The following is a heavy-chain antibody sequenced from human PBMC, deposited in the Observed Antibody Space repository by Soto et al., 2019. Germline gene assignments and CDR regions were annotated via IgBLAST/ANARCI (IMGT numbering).Heavy chain of an antibody. Sequence: QVQLVQSGAEVKKPGSSVRVSCKTSGGILSSYVISWVRQAPGQGLEWMGGIILISCTANYAQNFQGRVTITADESTSTVYMELSSLKSDDTAVYYCARDGFSGSYYPDWGQGTLVTVSS. CDR3: ARDGFSGSYYPD. CDR2: IILISCTA. V-gene: IGHV1-69*01. D-gene: IGHD1-26*01. CDR1: GGILSSYV. J-gene: IGHJ4*02.